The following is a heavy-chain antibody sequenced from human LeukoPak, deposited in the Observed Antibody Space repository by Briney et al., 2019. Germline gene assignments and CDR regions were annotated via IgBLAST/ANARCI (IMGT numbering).Heavy chain of an antibody. CDR2: ISGSGGST. D-gene: IGHD1-26*01. V-gene: IGHV3-23*01. CDR3: AKDKSGSYYGDYFDY. CDR1: GFTFSSYA. Sequence: GGSLRLSCAASGFTFSSYAMSWVRQAPGEGLEWVSAISGSGGSTYYADSVKGRFTISRDNSKNTLYLQMNSLRAEDTAVYYCAKDKSGSYYGDYFDYWGQGTLVTVSS. J-gene: IGHJ4*02.